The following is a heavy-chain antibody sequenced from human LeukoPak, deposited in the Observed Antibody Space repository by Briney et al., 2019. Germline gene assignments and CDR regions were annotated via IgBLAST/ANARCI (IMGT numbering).Heavy chain of an antibody. Sequence: SETLSLTCDVYGGSFSGYYWSWIRQPPGKGLEWIGEINHSGSTNYNPSLKSRVTISVDTSKNQFSLKLSSVTAADTAVYYCARGLWFGELLSGYYFDYWGQGTLVTVSS. CDR3: ARGLWFGELLSGYYFDY. J-gene: IGHJ4*02. CDR1: GGSFSGYY. V-gene: IGHV4-34*01. CDR2: INHSGST. D-gene: IGHD3-10*01.